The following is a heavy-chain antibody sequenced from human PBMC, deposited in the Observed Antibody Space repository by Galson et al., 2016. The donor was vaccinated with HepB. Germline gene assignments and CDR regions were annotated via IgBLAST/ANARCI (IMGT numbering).Heavy chain of an antibody. D-gene: IGHD6-6*01. CDR2: ITSNGGDT. J-gene: IGHJ6*02. V-gene: IGHV3-64*02. CDR1: GFTFSTYP. CDR3: ARRPPYYYHGMDV. Sequence: SLRLSCAASGFTFSTYPMHWVRQAPGKGLGYVSGITSNGGDTYYADSVKGRFTISRDNSKNTVYLQMGSLRAEDMAVYYCARRPPYYYHGMDVWGQGTTVTVSS.